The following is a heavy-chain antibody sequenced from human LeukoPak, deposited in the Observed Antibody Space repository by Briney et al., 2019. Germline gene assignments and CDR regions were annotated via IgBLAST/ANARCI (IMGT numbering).Heavy chain of an antibody. CDR1: GFTFSSYA. V-gene: IGHV3-23*01. CDR2: ISSSGGST. Sequence: GGSLRLSCAASGFTFSSYAMSWVRQAPGKGLEWVSVISSSGGSTYYADSVKGRFTISRDNSKNTLYLQMTSLRAEDKAVYYCAXAXRPGCSGGSCYSRRTENYYYYGMDVWGQGTTVTVSS. D-gene: IGHD2-15*01. J-gene: IGHJ6*02. CDR3: AXAXRPGCSGGSCYSRRTENYYYYGMDV.